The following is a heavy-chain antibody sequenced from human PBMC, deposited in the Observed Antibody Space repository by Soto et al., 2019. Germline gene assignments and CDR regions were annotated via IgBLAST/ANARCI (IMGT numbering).Heavy chain of an antibody. Sequence: SETLSLTCAVSGGSISSGGYSWSWIRQPPGKGLEWIGYIYHSGSTYYNPSLKSRVTISVDTSKNQFSLKLSSVTAADTAVYYCARHGDDYGMDVWGQGTTVTVSS. CDR2: IYHSGST. V-gene: IGHV4-30-2*03. J-gene: IGHJ6*02. D-gene: IGHD7-27*01. CDR1: GGSISSGGYS. CDR3: ARHGDDYGMDV.